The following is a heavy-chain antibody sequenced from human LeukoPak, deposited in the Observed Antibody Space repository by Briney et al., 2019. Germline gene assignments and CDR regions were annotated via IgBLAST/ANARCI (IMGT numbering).Heavy chain of an antibody. CDR2: IHRSGGP. Sequence: SETLSLTCTVSLDSTTSNFWSWVRQPPGKGLEWIGEIHRSGGPNYNPSLQSRVTISIDRSRNQIVLELSSVTAADTAVYYCAREILGGFNPGAYWGQGTLVTVSS. J-gene: IGHJ4*02. V-gene: IGHV4-4*02. D-gene: IGHD1-14*01. CDR3: AREILGGFNPGAY. CDR1: LDSTTSNF.